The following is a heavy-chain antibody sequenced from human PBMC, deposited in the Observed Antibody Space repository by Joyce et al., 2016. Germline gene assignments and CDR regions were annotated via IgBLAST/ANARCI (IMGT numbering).Heavy chain of an antibody. V-gene: IGHV1-69*01. D-gene: IGHD3-22*01. CDR2: IIQMLDMA. Sequence: QVQVVQSGPEVKNPGSSVKVSCKASGGTFSGNAITWVRQAPGQGLEWLGGIIQMLDMANYAQKFQGKVTITADDSTNTVYMEMTFLTADDTAVYYCARGELGPAGDDSRGYYLAEWGQGTLVTVST. CDR3: ARGELGPAGDDSRGYYLAE. J-gene: IGHJ4*02. CDR1: GGTFSGNA.